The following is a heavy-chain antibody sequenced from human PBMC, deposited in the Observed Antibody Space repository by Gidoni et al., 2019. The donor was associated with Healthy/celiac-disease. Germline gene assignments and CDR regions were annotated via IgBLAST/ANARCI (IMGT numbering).Heavy chain of an antibody. CDR3: ARASSWPYYFDY. CDR2: IGTAGDT. CDR1: GFTFSSYD. Sequence: EVQLVESGGGLVQPRGSLRLSCAASGFTFSSYDMHWVRQATGKGLEWVSAIGTAGDTYYPGSVKGRFTISRENAKNSLYLQMNSLRAGDTAVYYCARASSWPYYFDYWGQGTLVTVSS. D-gene: IGHD6-13*01. V-gene: IGHV3-13*01. J-gene: IGHJ4*02.